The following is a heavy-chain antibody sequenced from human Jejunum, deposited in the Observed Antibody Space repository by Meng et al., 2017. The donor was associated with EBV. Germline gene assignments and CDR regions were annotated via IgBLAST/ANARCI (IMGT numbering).Heavy chain of an antibody. CDR1: GYPFIDYH. CDR3: VGEIVAPYSFDQ. CDR2: LNPNNGAT. Sequence: QVQLVQSGAEVKKPGASVKLSCKTSGYPFIDYHVHWVRQAPGQGLEWMGILNPNNGATSYAQRIRGRVTMTRDTSTSTVYMELSSLRSEDTALYYCVGEIVAPYSFDQWGQGTLVTVSS. J-gene: IGHJ4*02. D-gene: IGHD5-12*01. V-gene: IGHV1-46*01.